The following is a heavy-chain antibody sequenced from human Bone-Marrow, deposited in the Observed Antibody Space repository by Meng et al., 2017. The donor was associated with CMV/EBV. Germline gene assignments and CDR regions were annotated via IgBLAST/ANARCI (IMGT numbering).Heavy chain of an antibody. CDR2: ISSSTTYI. CDR1: GFTFSSYS. V-gene: IGHV3-21*06. D-gene: IGHD3-22*01. Sequence: GGSLRLSCAASGFTFSSYSMNWVRQAPGKGLEWVSSISSSTTYIYYADSVKGRFTISRDNAKNSLYLQMNSLRAEDTAVYYCARAFGWLSSGTSRGGSGFDYWGQGNLVNVAS. J-gene: IGHJ4*02. CDR3: ARAFGWLSSGTSRGGSGFDY.